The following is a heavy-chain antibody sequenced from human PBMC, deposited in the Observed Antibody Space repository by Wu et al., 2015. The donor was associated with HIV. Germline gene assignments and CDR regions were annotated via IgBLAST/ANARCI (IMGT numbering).Heavy chain of an antibody. CDR2: INPNSGGT. D-gene: IGHD3-22*01. V-gene: IGHV1-2*02. J-gene: IGHJ4*02. CDR1: GYTFTGYY. Sequence: QVQLVQSGAEVKKPGASVKVSCKASGYTFTGYYMHWVRQAPGQGLEWMGWINPNSGGTNYAQKFQGRVTMTRDTSISTAYMELSRLRSDDTAVYYCARVADYYDSIGGFDYWGQGNAGHRLL. CDR3: ARVADYYDSIGGFDY.